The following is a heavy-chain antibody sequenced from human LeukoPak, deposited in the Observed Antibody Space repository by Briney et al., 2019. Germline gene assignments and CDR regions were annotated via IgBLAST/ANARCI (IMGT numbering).Heavy chain of an antibody. J-gene: IGHJ6*03. CDR3: ARGNWGYGSGSRHYYYYYMDV. D-gene: IGHD3-10*01. Sequence: GGSLRLSCAASGFTFSSYEMNWVRQAPGKGLEWVSYISSSGSTIYYADSVKGRFTISRDNAKNSLYLQMNSLRAEDTAVYYCARGNWGYGSGSRHYYYYYMDVWGKGTTVTVSS. V-gene: IGHV3-48*03. CDR1: GFTFSSYE. CDR2: ISSSGSTI.